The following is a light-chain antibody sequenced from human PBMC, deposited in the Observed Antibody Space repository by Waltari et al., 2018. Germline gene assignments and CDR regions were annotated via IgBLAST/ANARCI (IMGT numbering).Light chain of an antibody. V-gene: IGKV3-15*01. CDR3: QQSNSWPWT. J-gene: IGKJ1*01. Sequence: EIVMTQSPATLSVSPGARATLSCRASQSVNNKLAWYQQKPGQVPSLLISGASTRATGFPATFTGSGAGTEFTLTISSLQSEDSAVYYCQQSNSWPWTFGQGTKVEIK. CDR2: GAS. CDR1: QSVNNK.